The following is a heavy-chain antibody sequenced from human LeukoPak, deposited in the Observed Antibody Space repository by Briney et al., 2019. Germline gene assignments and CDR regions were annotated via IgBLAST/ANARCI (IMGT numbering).Heavy chain of an antibody. Sequence: GRSLRLSCAASGFTFDDYAMHWVRQAPGKGLEWVSGISWNSGSIGYADSVKGRFTISRDNAKNTLYLQMNSLRAEDTAVYYCARFSGSGSYPFQHWGQGTLVTVSS. V-gene: IGHV3-9*01. CDR1: GFTFDDYA. J-gene: IGHJ1*01. D-gene: IGHD3-10*01. CDR3: ARFSGSGSYPFQH. CDR2: ISWNSGSI.